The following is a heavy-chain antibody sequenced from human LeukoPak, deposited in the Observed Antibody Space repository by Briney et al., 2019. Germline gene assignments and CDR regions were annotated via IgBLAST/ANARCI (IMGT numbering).Heavy chain of an antibody. Sequence: SLRLSXAXXGFTFXSYAMSWVRQAPGKGLEWVSAISGSGGSTYYADSVKGRFTISRDNSKNTLYLQMNSLRAEDTAVYYCAKDFARGYSYGYVSWFDPWGQGTLVTVSS. CDR2: ISGSGGST. CDR3: AKDFARGYSYGYVSWFDP. CDR1: GFTFXSYA. V-gene: IGHV3-23*01. J-gene: IGHJ5*02. D-gene: IGHD5-18*01.